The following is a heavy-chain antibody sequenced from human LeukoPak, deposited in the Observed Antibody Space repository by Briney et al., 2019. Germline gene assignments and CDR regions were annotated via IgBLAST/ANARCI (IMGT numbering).Heavy chain of an antibody. V-gene: IGHV3-66*01. CDR1: GFTFSSYG. CDR3: VRATWDC. J-gene: IGHJ4*02. CDR2: IYRGGGT. Sequence: GGSLRLSCAASGFTFSSYGMSWVRQAPGKGLEWVSVIYRGGGTKYADSVRGRFTISRDNSKNTLYLQMNSLRPEDTAVYYCVRATWDCWGQGTLVTVSS.